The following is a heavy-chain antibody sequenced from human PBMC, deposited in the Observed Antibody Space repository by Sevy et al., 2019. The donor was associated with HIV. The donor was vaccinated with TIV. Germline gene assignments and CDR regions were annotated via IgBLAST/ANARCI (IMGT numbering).Heavy chain of an antibody. CDR2: ISSSGSTI. D-gene: IGHD6-19*01. CDR1: GFTFSDYY. Sequence: GGSLRLSCAASGFTFSDYYMSWIRQAPGKGLEWVSYISSSGSTIYYADSVKGRFTMSRDNAKNSLYLKMNSLRAEDTAVYYCAREGRGWARGAFDIWGQGTMVTVSS. J-gene: IGHJ3*02. CDR3: AREGRGWARGAFDI. V-gene: IGHV3-11*01.